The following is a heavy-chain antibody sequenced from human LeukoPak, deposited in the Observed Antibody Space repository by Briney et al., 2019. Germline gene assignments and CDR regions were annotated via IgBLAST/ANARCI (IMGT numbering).Heavy chain of an antibody. Sequence: GGSLRLSCAASGFTLSIYEMNWVREAPGKGLDCVSYISSSGSTIYYADSVKGRFTIAKDKAKNSLYLQMNSLRAEDTAVYYCAREPFERYDSSGYPTSFDYWGQGTLVTVSS. CDR3: AREPFERYDSSGYPTSFDY. CDR2: ISSSGSTI. J-gene: IGHJ4*02. CDR1: GFTLSIYE. D-gene: IGHD3-22*01. V-gene: IGHV3-48*03.